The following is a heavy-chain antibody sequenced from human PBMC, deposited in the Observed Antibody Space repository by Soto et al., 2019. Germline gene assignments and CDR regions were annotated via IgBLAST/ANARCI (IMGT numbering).Heavy chain of an antibody. J-gene: IGHJ4*02. CDR1: GGSIGSGDSS. Sequence: TLSLTCAVSGGSIGSGDSSWSWIRQPPGKGLEWIGYIYQNGKTYYSPSLMSRVTISVDRTKNQFSLRLNSVTAAETAVYFCARGVRGNSDYFDFWGQGNLVTVSS. CDR2: IYQNGKT. D-gene: IGHD3-10*01. V-gene: IGHV4-30-2*01. CDR3: ARGVRGNSDYFDF.